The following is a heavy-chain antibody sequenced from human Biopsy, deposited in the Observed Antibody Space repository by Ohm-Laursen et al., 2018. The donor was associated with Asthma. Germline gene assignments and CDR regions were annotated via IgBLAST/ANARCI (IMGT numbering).Heavy chain of an antibody. CDR2: IYYSGST. D-gene: IGHD4-17*01. CDR1: GDSISSGGYY. CDR3: ARTTYGDDGFDP. V-gene: IGHV4-31*03. J-gene: IGHJ5*02. Sequence: SDTLSLTCTVSGDSISSGGYYWSWIRQLPVKGLEWIGYIYYSGSTYYNPSLKSRVSISLDTSKNQFSLSLTSVTAADTAVYYCARTTYGDDGFDPWGQGTLVTVSS.